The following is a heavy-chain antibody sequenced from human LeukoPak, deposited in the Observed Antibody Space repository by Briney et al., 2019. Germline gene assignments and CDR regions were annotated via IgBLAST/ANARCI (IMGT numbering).Heavy chain of an antibody. CDR3: ARDYPGGIVGSFD. J-gene: IGHJ3*01. Sequence: PSETLSLTCTVSGGSISSGGYYWSWIRQHPGKGLEWIGYIYYSGSTYYNPSLKSRVTISVDTSKNQFSLKLSSVTAADTAVYYCARDYPGGIVGSFDWGQGTMVTVSS. CDR2: IYYSGST. CDR1: GGSISSGGYY. V-gene: IGHV4-31*03. D-gene: IGHD1-26*01.